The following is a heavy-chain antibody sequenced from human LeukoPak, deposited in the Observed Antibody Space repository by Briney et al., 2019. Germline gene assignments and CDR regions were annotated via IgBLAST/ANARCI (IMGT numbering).Heavy chain of an antibody. CDR3: ARGTYYYGSGSYGGFDY. CDR1: GFTFSSHG. CDR2: IWYDGSNK. J-gene: IGHJ4*02. D-gene: IGHD3-10*01. V-gene: IGHV3-33*01. Sequence: PGGSLRLSCAASGFTFSSHGMHWVRQAPGKGLEWVAVIWYDGSNKYYADSVKGRFTISRDNSKNTLYLQMNSLRAEDTAVYYCARGTYYYGSGSYGGFDYWGQGTLVTVSS.